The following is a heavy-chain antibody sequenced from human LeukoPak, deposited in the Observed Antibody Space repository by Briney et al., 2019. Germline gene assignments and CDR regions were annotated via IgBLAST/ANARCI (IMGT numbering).Heavy chain of an antibody. CDR3: ARDRSTHGMDV. CDR1: GGSISSGGYY. J-gene: IGHJ6*02. Sequence: SETLSLTCTVSGGSISSGGYYWSWIRQHPGKGLEWIGYIYYSGSTYYNPSLKSRVTISVDTSKNQFSLKLSSVTAADTAVYYCARDRSTHGMDVWGQGTTVTVSS. D-gene: IGHD5/OR15-5a*01. CDR2: IYYSGST. V-gene: IGHV4-31*03.